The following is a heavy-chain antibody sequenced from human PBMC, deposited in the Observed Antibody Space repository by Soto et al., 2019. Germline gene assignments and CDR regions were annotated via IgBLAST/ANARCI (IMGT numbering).Heavy chain of an antibody. V-gene: IGHV1-69*09. CDR2: INPLSGIP. D-gene: IGHD4-4*01. Sequence: QVQLVQSGAEVKKPESSVKVSCKTSGGTFVRHVISWVRQAPGQGPEWMGKINPLSGIPNYAQKFQDRVTFTADTDSSTAYMELSRLRSDDTAVYYCATTACAATWCSPSHNLDHWGQGTLVTVSS. CDR3: ATTACAATWCSPSHNLDH. J-gene: IGHJ4*02. CDR1: GGTFVRHV.